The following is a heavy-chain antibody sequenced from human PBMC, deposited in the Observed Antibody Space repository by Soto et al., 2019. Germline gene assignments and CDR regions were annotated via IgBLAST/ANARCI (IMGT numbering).Heavy chain of an antibody. D-gene: IGHD3-10*01. Sequence: QVQLVQSGAEVKKPGSSVKVSCKASGGTFSSYAISWVRQXXXXXXXXXXGIIPIFGTANYAQKFQGRVTITADESTSTAYMELSSLRSEDTAVYYCARVEAYYYGSGSTNFDYWGQGTLVTVSS. J-gene: IGHJ4*02. CDR3: ARVEAYYYGSGSTNFDY. CDR2: IIPIFGTA. V-gene: IGHV1-69*12. CDR1: GGTFSSYA.